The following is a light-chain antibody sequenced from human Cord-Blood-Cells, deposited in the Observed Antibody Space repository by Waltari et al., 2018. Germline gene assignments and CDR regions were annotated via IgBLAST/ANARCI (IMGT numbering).Light chain of an antibody. CDR1: SSHVRGYNY. CDR3: SSYTSSSTLVV. Sequence: QSALTQPASVSGSPGQSITISCTATSSHVRGYNYVSWYQQHPGKAPKLMIYDVSNRPSGVSNRFSGSKSGNTASLTISGLQAEDEADYYCSSYTSSSTLVVFGGGTKLTVL. J-gene: IGLJ2*01. CDR2: DVS. V-gene: IGLV2-14*01.